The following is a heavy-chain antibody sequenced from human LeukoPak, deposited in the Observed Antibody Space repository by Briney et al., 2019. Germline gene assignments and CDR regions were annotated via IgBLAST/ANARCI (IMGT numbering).Heavy chain of an antibody. CDR2: IYYSGTI. CDR3: ASKPVYSHSFVFFDS. V-gene: IGHV4-39*01. CDR1: GASIGSSNNY. D-gene: IGHD5-18*01. J-gene: IGHJ4*02. Sequence: PSETLSLTCSVSGASIGSSNNYWAWIRQPRGKGLEWIGTIYYSGTIYYNPSLRSRVTISIDTSKNQFSLKLDSGTAADTAVYYCASKPVYSHSFVFFDSWGQGSLVTVSS.